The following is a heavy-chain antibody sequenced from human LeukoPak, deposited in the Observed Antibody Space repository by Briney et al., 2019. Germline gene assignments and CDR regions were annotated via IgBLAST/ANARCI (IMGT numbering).Heavy chain of an antibody. CDR3: ARGGPGSGSWTPFDF. J-gene: IGHJ4*02. CDR2: IFYSGGT. V-gene: IGHV4-59*11. D-gene: IGHD1-26*01. Sequence: PSETLSLTCTVSGGSISSHYWSWIRQPPGKRLEWIGYIFYSGGTNYNPSLEIRVTMSIDTSKNRFSLKLSSVTAADTAVYYCARGGPGSGSWTPFDFWGQGTLVTVSS. CDR1: GGSISSHY.